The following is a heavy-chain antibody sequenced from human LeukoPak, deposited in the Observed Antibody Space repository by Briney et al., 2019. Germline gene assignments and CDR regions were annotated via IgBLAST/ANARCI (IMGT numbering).Heavy chain of an antibody. CDR3: TRAIIPNDRRGVRGWL. CDR2: IYPGDSNT. V-gene: IGHV5-51*03. Sequence: GESLKISCKGSGYSFTSHWIGWVRQTPVKGLELMGIIYPGDSNTRYSPSFQGQVTISADKSISTPFLQWSSLKGSETAMYYCTRAIIPNDRRGVRGWLWGQGTLVTVSS. CDR1: GYSFTSHW. D-gene: IGHD3-10*02. J-gene: IGHJ4*02.